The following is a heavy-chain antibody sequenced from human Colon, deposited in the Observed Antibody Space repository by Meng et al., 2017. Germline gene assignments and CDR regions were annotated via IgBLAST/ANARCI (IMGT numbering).Heavy chain of an antibody. V-gene: IGHV4-59*01. CDR1: GASISYYY. J-gene: IGHJ3*01. CDR2: IYDSGST. D-gene: IGHD3-9*01. Sequence: SETLSLTCTVPGASISYYYWSWIRQPPGKGLEWIGYIYDSGSTNYNPSLKSRVTISVDTSKNQLSLKLRSVTAADTAVYYCAREIVSYKIITGDYKADAFDLWGQGTMVTVSS. CDR3: AREIVSYKIITGDYKADAFDL.